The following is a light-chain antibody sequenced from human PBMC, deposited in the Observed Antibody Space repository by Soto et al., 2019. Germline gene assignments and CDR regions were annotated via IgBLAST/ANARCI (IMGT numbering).Light chain of an antibody. CDR1: SSNVGGYNF. V-gene: IGLV2-11*01. J-gene: IGLJ3*02. CDR2: DVI. CDR3: CSYAGRDTLGM. Sequence: QSVLIQPRSVSGSPGQSVTISCTGTSSNVGGYNFVSWYQQYPGKVPRLLIYDVIKRPSWVPDRFSGSKSGNTASLTISGLLLEDEADYYCCSYAGRDTLGMFGGGTKLTVL.